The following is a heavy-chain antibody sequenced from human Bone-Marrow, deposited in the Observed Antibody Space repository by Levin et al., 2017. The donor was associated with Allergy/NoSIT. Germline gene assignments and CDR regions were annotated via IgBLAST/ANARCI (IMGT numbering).Heavy chain of an antibody. V-gene: IGHV3-53*01. CDR2: IYSGGST. J-gene: IGHJ4*02. CDR3: ARGEVPLGTTRVDYYDSSGYYY. CDR1: GFTVSSNY. Sequence: GGSLRLSCAASGFTVSSNYMSWVRQAPGKGLEWVSVIYSGGSTYYADSVKGRFTISRDNSKNTLYLQMNSLRAEDTAVYYCARGEVPLGTTRVDYYDSSGYYYWGQGTLVTVSS. D-gene: IGHD3-22*01.